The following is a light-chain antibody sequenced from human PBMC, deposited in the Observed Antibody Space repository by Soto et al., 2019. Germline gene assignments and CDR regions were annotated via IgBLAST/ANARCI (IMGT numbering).Light chain of an antibody. CDR2: DVS. CDR3: CSYAGTYTLV. J-gene: IGLJ3*02. CDR1: SSDVGGYNY. V-gene: IGLV2-11*01. Sequence: QSALTQPRSVSGSPGQSVTISCTGTSSDVGGYNYVSWYQQHPDKAPKLMIYDVSKRPSGVPDRFSGSKSGNTASLTISGLQAEDEAAYYCCSYAGTYTLVFGGGTQLTVL.